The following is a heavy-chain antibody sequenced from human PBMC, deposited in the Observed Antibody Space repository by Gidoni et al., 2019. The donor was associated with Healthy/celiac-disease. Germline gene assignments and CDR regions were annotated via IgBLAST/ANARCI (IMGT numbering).Heavy chain of an antibody. CDR3: AYGDYRYNYGMDV. Sequence: EVQLVESGGGLVQPGGSLMLSCAASGFTFSSYWMHWVRQAPGKGLVWVSRINSDGSSTSYADSVKGRFTISRDNAKNTLYLQMNSLRAEDTAVYYCAYGDYRYNYGMDVWGQGTTVTVSS. CDR1: GFTFSSYW. V-gene: IGHV3-74*01. CDR2: INSDGSST. D-gene: IGHD4-17*01. J-gene: IGHJ6*02.